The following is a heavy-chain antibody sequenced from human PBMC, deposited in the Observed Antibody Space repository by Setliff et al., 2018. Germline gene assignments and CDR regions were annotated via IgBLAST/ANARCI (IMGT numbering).Heavy chain of an antibody. D-gene: IGHD3-22*01. V-gene: IGHV4-61*09. J-gene: IGHJ6*03. CDR2: IYTSGST. CDR1: GGSISSGSYY. CDR3: ARLGGSSGSGGFYYYYYYMDV. Sequence: KPSETLSLTCTVSGGSISSGSYYWSWIRQPAGKGLEWIGHIYTSGSTNYNPSLKSRVTISVDTSKNQFSLNLSSVTAADAAVYYCARLGGSSGSGGFYYYYYYMDVWGKGTTVTVSS.